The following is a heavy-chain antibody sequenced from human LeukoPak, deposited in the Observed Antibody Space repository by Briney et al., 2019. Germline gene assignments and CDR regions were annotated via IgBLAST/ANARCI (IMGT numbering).Heavy chain of an antibody. Sequence: PSETLSLTCTVSGYSISSGYYWGWIRQPPGKGLEWIGSIYHSGSTYYNPSLKSRVTISVDTSKNQFSLKLSSVTAADTAVYYCAQRYCGGDCSVDYWGQGTLVTVSS. V-gene: IGHV4-38-2*02. J-gene: IGHJ4*02. CDR3: AQRYCGGDCSVDY. CDR2: IYHSGST. D-gene: IGHD2-21*02. CDR1: GYSISSGYY.